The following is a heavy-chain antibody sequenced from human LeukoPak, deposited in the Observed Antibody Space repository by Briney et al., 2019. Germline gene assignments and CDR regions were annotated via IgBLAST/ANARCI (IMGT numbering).Heavy chain of an antibody. Sequence: ASVKVSCKASGYTFTGYYMHWVRQAPGQGLEWMGWINPNSGGTNYAQKFQGRDTMTRDTSISTAYMELSRLRSDDTAVYYCARDLMPFNYDFWSGYPYWGQGTLVTVSS. J-gene: IGHJ4*02. CDR3: ARDLMPFNYDFWSGYPY. CDR1: GYTFTGYY. V-gene: IGHV1-2*02. D-gene: IGHD3-3*01. CDR2: INPNSGGT.